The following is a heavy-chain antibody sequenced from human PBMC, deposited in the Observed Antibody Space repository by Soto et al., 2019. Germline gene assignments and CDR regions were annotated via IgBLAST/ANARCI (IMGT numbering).Heavy chain of an antibody. Sequence: SLRLSCAASGFTFSSYSMNWVRQAPGKGLEWVSYISSSSSTIYYADSVKGRFTISRDNAKNSLYLQMNSLRDEDTAVYYCAREGERFPPFGPFDYWGQGTLVTVSS. J-gene: IGHJ4*02. CDR1: GFTFSSYS. D-gene: IGHD3-10*01. CDR2: ISSSSSTI. V-gene: IGHV3-48*02. CDR3: AREGERFPPFGPFDY.